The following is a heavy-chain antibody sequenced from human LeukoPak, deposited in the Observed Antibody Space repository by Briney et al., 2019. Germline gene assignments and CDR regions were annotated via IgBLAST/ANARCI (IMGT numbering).Heavy chain of an antibody. V-gene: IGHV1-69*05. D-gene: IGHD4-11*01. CDR2: IIPNLGTA. Sequence: GASVKVSYKASGGTFSSYAISWVRQAPGQGLEWMGGIIPNLGTANYAQKFQGRVTITTDESTSTAYMELSSLRSEDTAVYYCASHYSNYGALYYYYYMDVWGKGTTVTVSS. CDR1: GGTFSSYA. J-gene: IGHJ6*03. CDR3: ASHYSNYGALYYYYYMDV.